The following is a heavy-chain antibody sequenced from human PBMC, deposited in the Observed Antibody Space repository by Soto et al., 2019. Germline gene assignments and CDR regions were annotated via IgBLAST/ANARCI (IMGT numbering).Heavy chain of an antibody. CDR1: GFTFSSYD. CDR3: VRRVSGNYHY. D-gene: IGHD1-7*01. J-gene: IGHJ4*02. V-gene: IGHV3-64*01. Sequence: EVQLAASGGGMVQPGGSLRLSCVASGFTFSSYDMHWVRQAPGKGLEYVSSISSNGGTTYYGNSVKGRFTISRDTSKNTLYLQMGSLRAEVMAVYYCVRRVSGNYHYWGQGTLVTVSS. CDR2: ISSNGGTT.